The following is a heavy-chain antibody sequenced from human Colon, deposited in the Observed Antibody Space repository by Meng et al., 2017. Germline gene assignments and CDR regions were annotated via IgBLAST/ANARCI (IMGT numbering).Heavy chain of an antibody. J-gene: IGHJ4*02. CDR2: IYRSGST. Sequence: QGELQELGPGLGEPSGTLSLTGVVSGGSLISSNWWTWVRQAPGKGLEWIGEIYRSGSTNYNPSLKSRVTISIDTSKNEFSLKLTSVTAADTALYYCARRVQYSSGYYYFDFWGQGTLVTVSS. D-gene: IGHD3-22*01. V-gene: IGHV4-4*02. CDR3: ARRVQYSSGYYYFDF. CDR1: GGSLISSNW.